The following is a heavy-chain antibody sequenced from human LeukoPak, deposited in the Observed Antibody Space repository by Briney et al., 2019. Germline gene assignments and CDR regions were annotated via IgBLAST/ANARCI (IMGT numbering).Heavy chain of an antibody. V-gene: IGHV3-48*03. D-gene: IGHD1-26*01. Sequence: GGSLRLSCAASGFTFSSYEMNWVGQAPGKGLEWVSYISSSGSNIYYAGSVNGPFTISRDNAKNSLYLQMNSLRAEDTAVYYCARERYSGTYNYWGQGTLVTVSS. J-gene: IGHJ4*02. CDR2: ISSSGSNI. CDR3: ARERYSGTYNY. CDR1: GFTFSSYE.